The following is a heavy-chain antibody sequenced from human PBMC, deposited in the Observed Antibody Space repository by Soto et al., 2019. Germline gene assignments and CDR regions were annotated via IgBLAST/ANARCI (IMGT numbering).Heavy chain of an antibody. V-gene: IGHV3-66*01. Sequence: EVQLVESGGGLVQPGGSLRLSCAASGFTVSSNYMSWVRQAPGKGLEWVSVIYSGGSTYYADSVKGRFTISRDNSKNTLYLQMNSLRAEDTAVYYCARAHYDFWSGYFHYDYYMDVWGKGTTVTVSS. D-gene: IGHD3-3*01. CDR2: IYSGGST. J-gene: IGHJ6*03. CDR3: ARAHYDFWSGYFHYDYYMDV. CDR1: GFTVSSNY.